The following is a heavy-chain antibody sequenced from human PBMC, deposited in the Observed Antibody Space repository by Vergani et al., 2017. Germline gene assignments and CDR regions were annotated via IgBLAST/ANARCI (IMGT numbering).Heavy chain of an antibody. V-gene: IGHV3-30*02. CDR1: GLTLSSYG. Sequence: QVQLVESGGGVVQPGGSMRLSCSASGLTLSSYGVHWVRQAPGRGLESVTFTRPHEDGAFYSASVRGRFTVSRDDPKNTVYLQMNSLTFEDTALYYCVRGSSCISGTCYDLGWFAPWGQGTHVTVSS. J-gene: IGHJ5*02. CDR3: VRGSSCISGTCYDLGWFAP. CDR2: TRPHEDGA. D-gene: IGHD2-15*01.